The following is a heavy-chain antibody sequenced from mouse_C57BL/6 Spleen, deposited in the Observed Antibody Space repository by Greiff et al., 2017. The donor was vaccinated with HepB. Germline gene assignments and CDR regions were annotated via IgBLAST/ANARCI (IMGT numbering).Heavy chain of an antibody. CDR3: ARYITTVGDWYFDV. CDR2: IDPEDGET. V-gene: IGHV14-2*01. D-gene: IGHD1-1*01. Sequence: EVQGVESGAELVKPGASVKLSCPASGFNIKDYYIHWVKQRTDQGLEWIGRIDPEDGETKYAPKFQGKATITADTSSNTAYLQLSSLTSEDTAVYYWARYITTVGDWYFDVWGTGTTVTVSS. CDR1: GFNIKDYY. J-gene: IGHJ1*03.